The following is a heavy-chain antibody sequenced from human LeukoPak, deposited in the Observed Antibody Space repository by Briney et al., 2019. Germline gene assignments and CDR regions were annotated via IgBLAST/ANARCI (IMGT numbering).Heavy chain of an antibody. D-gene: IGHD3-10*01. CDR2: ISWNSGSI. J-gene: IGHJ4*02. Sequence: QAGRSLRLSCAASGFTFDDYAMHWVRQAPGKGLEWVSGISWNSGSIGYADSVKGRFTISRDNAKNSLYLQMNSLRAEDTALYYCAKDPGATYYYGPFDYWGQGTLVTVSS. CDR3: AKDPGATYYYGPFDY. CDR1: GFTFDDYA. V-gene: IGHV3-9*01.